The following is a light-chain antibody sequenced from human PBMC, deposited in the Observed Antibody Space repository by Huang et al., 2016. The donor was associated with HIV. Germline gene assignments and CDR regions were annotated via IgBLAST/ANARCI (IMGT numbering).Light chain of an antibody. V-gene: IGKV1-5*03. J-gene: IGKJ2*01. CDR2: KAS. CDR1: QSISSW. Sequence: DIQMTQSPSTLSASVGDRVTITCRVSQSISSWLAWYQQKPGKAPKLLIYKASSLEAGVPSRFSGSGSGTEFTLTISSLQPDDFATYYCQQYNSYSPVYTFGQGTKLEVK. CDR3: QQYNSYSPVYT.